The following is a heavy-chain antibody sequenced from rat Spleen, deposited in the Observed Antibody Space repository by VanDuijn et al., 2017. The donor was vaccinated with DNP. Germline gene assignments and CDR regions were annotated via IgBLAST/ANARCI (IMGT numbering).Heavy chain of an antibody. CDR2: ITYVGKIT. CDR1: GFTFSDYA. Sequence: EVQLVESGGGLVQPGRSLKLSCAASGFTFSDYAMAWVRQSPKKGLEWVTTITYVGKITYYRDSVKGRFTISRDNAKSTLYLQMDSLRSEDTATYYCARPVATVAPFAYWGQGTLVTVSS. D-gene: IGHD1-3*01. V-gene: IGHV5-7*01. CDR3: ARPVATVAPFAY. J-gene: IGHJ3*01.